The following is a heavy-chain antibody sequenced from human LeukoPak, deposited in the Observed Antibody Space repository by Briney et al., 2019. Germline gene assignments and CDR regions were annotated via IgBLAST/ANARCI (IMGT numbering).Heavy chain of an antibody. Sequence: ASVKVSCKVSGYTLTELSMHWVRQAPGKGLEWMGGFDPEDGETIYAQKFQGRVTMTEDTSTDTAYVELSSLRSEDTAVYYCATNLPAAGYYFDYWGQGTLVTVSS. CDR3: ATNLPAAGYYFDY. CDR2: FDPEDGET. J-gene: IGHJ4*02. CDR1: GYTLTELS. V-gene: IGHV1-24*01. D-gene: IGHD2-2*01.